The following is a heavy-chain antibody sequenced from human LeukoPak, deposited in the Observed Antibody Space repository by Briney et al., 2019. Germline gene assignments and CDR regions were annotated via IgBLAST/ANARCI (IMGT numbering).Heavy chain of an antibody. CDR3: AKKGLWFGELLYSYYFDY. Sequence: GGSLRLSCAASGFTFSSYAMSWVRQAPGKGLKWVSAISGSGGSTYYADSVKGRFTISRDNSKNTLYLQMNSLRAEDTAVYYCAKKGLWFGELLYSYYFDYWGQGTLVTVSS. V-gene: IGHV3-23*01. J-gene: IGHJ4*02. D-gene: IGHD3-10*01. CDR2: ISGSGGST. CDR1: GFTFSSYA.